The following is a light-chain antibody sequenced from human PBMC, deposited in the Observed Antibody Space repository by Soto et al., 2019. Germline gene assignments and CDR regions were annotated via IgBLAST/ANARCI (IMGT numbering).Light chain of an antibody. J-gene: IGKJ2*01. V-gene: IGKV4-1*01. CDR1: QSVLYSSNNKNY. CDR2: WAS. CDR3: HQYYSAPYT. Sequence: DIVMTQSPDSLAVSLGERATINCKSSQSVLYSSNNKNYLAWYQQKPGQPPKLLIYWASIRESGVPDRFSGSGSGTDFTLTISSLQSEDVAVYYCHQYYSAPYTFGQGTKLEIK.